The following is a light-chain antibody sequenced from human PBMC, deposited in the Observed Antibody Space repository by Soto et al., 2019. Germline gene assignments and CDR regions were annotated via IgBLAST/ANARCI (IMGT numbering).Light chain of an antibody. CDR2: EVS. J-gene: IGLJ1*01. CDR1: SSDVGGYNY. CDR3: SSYTSSSTPCV. V-gene: IGLV2-14*01. Sequence: QSVLTQPASVSGSPGQSITISCTGTSSDVGGYNYVSWYQQHPGKAPKLMIYEVSNRPSGVSNRFSGSKSGNTACLTISGLQAEDGADYYCSSYTSSSTPCVFGTGTKVTVL.